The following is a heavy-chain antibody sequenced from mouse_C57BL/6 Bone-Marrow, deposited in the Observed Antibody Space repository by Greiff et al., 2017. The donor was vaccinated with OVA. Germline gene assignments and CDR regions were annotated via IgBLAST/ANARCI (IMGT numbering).Heavy chain of an antibody. D-gene: IGHD2-5*01. V-gene: IGHV1-69*01. CDR1: GYTFTSYW. CDR3: AGGVYYSTWYFGG. CDR2: IDPSDSYT. Sequence: QVQLQQPGAELVMPGASVKLSCKASGYTFTSYWMHWVKQRPGQGLEWIGEIDPSDSYTNYNQKFKGKSTLTVDKSSSTAYMQLSSLTSEDSAVYDCAGGVYYSTWYFGGWGTGTTVTVSS. J-gene: IGHJ1*03.